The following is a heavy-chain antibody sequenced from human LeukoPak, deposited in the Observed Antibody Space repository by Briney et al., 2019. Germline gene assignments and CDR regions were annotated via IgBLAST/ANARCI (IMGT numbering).Heavy chain of an antibody. J-gene: IGHJ6*02. CDR1: GFTFDDYA. CDR3: AKARGVVLGGMDV. V-gene: IGHV3-9*01. CDR2: ISWNSGSI. D-gene: IGHD3-10*01. Sequence: GRSLRLSCAASGFTFDDYAMHWVRQAPGKGLEWVSGISWNSGSIGYADSVKGRFTISRDNAKNSLYLQMNSLRAEDTALYYCAKARGVVLGGMDVWGQGTTVTVSS.